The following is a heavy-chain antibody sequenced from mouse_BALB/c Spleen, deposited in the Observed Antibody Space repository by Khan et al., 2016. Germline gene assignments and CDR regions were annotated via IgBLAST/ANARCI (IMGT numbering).Heavy chain of an antibody. D-gene: IGHD2-4*01. CDR1: GFSLTNSG. Sequence: QVQLKESGPGLVAPSQSLSITCTVSGFSLTNSGVHWIRQPPGKGLEWLGVIWPGGSTDYNSALMSRLSITKDNSQNQVFLKMISLQTDDTARYYCASDDQDYDAWFASWGQGTLVIVSA. CDR2: IWPGGST. V-gene: IGHV2-9*02. J-gene: IGHJ3*01. CDR3: ASDDQDYDAWFAS.